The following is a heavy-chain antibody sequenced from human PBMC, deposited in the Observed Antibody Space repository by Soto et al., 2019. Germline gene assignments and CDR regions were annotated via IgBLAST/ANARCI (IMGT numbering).Heavy chain of an antibody. D-gene: IGHD3-3*01. CDR2: ISGSDGKT. CDR3: ARWSYLDY. Sequence: HPVGSLRLSCASSVFSFGSYALSCVRQAPGKWLEWVSTISGSDGKTFYADSVEGRFSISRDTSQNTLYLQMNSLRADDTAIYYCARWSYLDYWGQRTRVNGSS. J-gene: IGHJ4*02. CDR1: VFSFGSYA. V-gene: IGHV3-23*01.